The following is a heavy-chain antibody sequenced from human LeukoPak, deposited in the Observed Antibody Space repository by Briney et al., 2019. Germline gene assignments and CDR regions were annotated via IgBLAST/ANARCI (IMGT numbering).Heavy chain of an antibody. CDR3: ARGRNHYDFWSGYSCDY. V-gene: IGHV3-30*04. CDR2: ISYDGSNK. CDR1: GFTFSSYA. Sequence: PGRSLRLSCAASGFTFSSYAMHWVRQAPGKGLEWVAVISYDGSNKYYADSVKGRFTISRDNSKNTLYLQMNSLRAEDTAVYYCARGRNHYDFWSGYSCDYWGQGTLVTVSS. J-gene: IGHJ4*02. D-gene: IGHD3-3*01.